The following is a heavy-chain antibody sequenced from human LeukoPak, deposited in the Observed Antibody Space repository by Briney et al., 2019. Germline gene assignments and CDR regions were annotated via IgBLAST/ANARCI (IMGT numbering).Heavy chain of an antibody. CDR3: AAGSRPYYFYYMAV. V-gene: IGHV4-59*08. Sequence: SETLSLTCTVSGGSIKTYYWSWSRQSPGKGLEWIGSMSYSGTSNYIPSLKSRVSMTIDISKNQFSLKLTSVTAADAALYFCAAGSRPYYFYYMAVWGTGTTVTVSS. CDR1: GGSIKTYY. J-gene: IGHJ6*03. CDR2: MSYSGTS.